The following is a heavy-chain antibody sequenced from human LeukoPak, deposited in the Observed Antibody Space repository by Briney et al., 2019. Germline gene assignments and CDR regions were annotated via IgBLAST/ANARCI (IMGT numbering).Heavy chain of an antibody. CDR1: GFTFSSYA. D-gene: IGHD5-18*01. Sequence: GGSLRLSCAASGFTFSSYAMSWVRQAPGKGLEWVSAISGSGGSTYYADSVKGRFTISRDNSKNTLYLQMNSLRAEDTAVYYYAKVGYGYFDYFDYWGQGTLVTVSS. J-gene: IGHJ4*02. CDR2: ISGSGGST. V-gene: IGHV3-23*01. CDR3: AKVGYGYFDYFDY.